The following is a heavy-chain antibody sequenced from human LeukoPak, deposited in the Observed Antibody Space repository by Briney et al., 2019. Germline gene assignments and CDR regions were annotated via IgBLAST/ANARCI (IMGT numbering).Heavy chain of an antibody. J-gene: IGHJ5*02. CDR1: GGSISSSSYY. Sequence: PSETLSLTCTVSGGSISSSSYYGGWIRRPPGKGLEWIGSIYYSGSTYYNPSLKSRVTISVDTSKNQFSLKLSSVTAADTAVYYCARQTRLGYCSSTSCYAGDWFDPWGQGTLVTVSS. CDR2: IYYSGST. D-gene: IGHD2-2*01. V-gene: IGHV4-39*01. CDR3: ARQTRLGYCSSTSCYAGDWFDP.